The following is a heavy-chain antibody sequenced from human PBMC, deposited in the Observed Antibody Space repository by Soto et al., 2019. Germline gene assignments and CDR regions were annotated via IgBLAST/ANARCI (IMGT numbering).Heavy chain of an antibody. CDR2: ISISSSYI. Sequence: XGSLRLTCAASGFTFSSYRMNWVRQAPGKGLEWVSSISISSSYIDYADSVKGRFTISRDNAKNSLYLQMNSLRAEDTAVYYCARSRGRSAPYNWFDTWGQGTLVTVSS. J-gene: IGHJ5*02. CDR3: ARSRGRSAPYNWFDT. V-gene: IGHV3-21*01. CDR1: GFTFSSYR.